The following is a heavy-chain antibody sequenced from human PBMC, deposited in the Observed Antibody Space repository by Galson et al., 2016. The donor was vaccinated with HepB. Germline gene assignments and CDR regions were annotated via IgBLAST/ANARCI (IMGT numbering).Heavy chain of an antibody. V-gene: IGHV1-3*04. J-gene: IGHJ4*02. Sequence: SVKVSCKASGYIFTNYAMHWVRQAPGHRLELMGWISTGNENTKYSQNFQGRVAFTRDTSASTAYMELTSLRSEDTAVYYCAALDLGDYWGQGTLVTVSS. CDR1: GYIFTNYA. CDR3: AALDLGDY. CDR2: ISTGNENT. D-gene: IGHD3-9*01.